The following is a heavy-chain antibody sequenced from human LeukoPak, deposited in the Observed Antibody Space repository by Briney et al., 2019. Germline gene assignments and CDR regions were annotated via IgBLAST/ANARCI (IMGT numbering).Heavy chain of an antibody. V-gene: IGHV3-7*03. CDR3: ARDPTPDTAMADAFDI. CDR1: GFTFTTYW. CDR2: IKQDGTEK. D-gene: IGHD5-18*01. J-gene: IGHJ3*02. Sequence: GGSLRLSCAASGFTFTTYWMSWVRQAPGKGLEWVANIKQDGTEKYYVDSVKGRFTISRDNAKNSLYLQMNSLRAEDTAVYYCARDPTPDTAMADAFDIWGQGTMVTVSS.